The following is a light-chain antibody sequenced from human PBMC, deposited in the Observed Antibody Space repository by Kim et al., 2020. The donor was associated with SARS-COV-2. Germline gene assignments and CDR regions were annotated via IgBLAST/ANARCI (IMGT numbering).Light chain of an antibody. CDR3: CSYLGTNTYV. CDR1: SSDVGSYAL. CDR2: EGN. V-gene: IGLV2-23*01. J-gene: IGLJ1*01. Sequence: QSALTQPASVSGSPGQSITIPCTGTSSDVGSYALVSWYQHHPGKAPELIIYEGNRRPSGVSDRFSDSKSGNTASLTISGLQGEDEADYFCCSYLGTNTYVFGTGTKVTVL.